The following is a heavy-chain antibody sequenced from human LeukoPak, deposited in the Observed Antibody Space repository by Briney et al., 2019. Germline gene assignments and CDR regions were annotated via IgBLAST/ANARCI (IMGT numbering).Heavy chain of an antibody. CDR3: ARSRTQYYGSGIDY. CDR2: ISHDGSHN. Sequence: PGRSLRLSCAASGFTFSSYSMHWVRQAPAKELEWVAVISHDGSHNYNADSVKGRFTISRDNSKNTLYLQMNSLRPEDTAVYYCARSRTQYYGSGIDYWGQGALVTVSS. V-gene: IGHV3-30*01. J-gene: IGHJ4*02. CDR1: GFTFSSYS. D-gene: IGHD3-10*01.